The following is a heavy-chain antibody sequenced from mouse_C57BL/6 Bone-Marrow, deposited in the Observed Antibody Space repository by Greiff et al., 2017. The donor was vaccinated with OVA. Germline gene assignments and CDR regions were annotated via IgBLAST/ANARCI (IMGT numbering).Heavy chain of an antibody. Sequence: VKLVESGPELVKPGASVKISCKASGYAFSSSWMNWVKQRPGQGLEWIGRIYPGDGDTNYNGKFKGKATLTADKSSSAAYLQLSSLTSEGSAVYVCAGWRYYGGYAMDYWGQGTSVTVSS. V-gene: IGHV1-82*01. CDR3: AGWRYYGGYAMDY. CDR1: GYAFSSSW. J-gene: IGHJ4*01. D-gene: IGHD1-1*01. CDR2: IYPGDGDT.